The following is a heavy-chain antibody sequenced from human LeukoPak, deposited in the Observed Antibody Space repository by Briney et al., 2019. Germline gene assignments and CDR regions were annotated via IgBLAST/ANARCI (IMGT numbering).Heavy chain of an antibody. J-gene: IGHJ4*02. D-gene: IGHD1-1*01. CDR3: ARRDDLDY. Sequence: PGGSLRLSCAASGFTFSTYAMSWVRQAPGKGLEWVSYIRSYGNTNYADSVRGRFTISRDNAKNSLYLQMNSLRAEDTAVYYCARRDDLDYWGQGTLVTVSS. CDR2: IRSYGNT. CDR1: GFTFSTYA. V-gene: IGHV3-11*03.